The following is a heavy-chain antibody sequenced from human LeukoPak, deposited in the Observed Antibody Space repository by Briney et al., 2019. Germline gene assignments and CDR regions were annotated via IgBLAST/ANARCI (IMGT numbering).Heavy chain of an antibody. CDR1: GFTFSNYG. D-gene: IGHD3-10*01. Sequence: GGSLRLSCAASGFTFSNYGMSWVRQAPGKGLEWVSAISGSGGSTYYADSVKGRFTISRDNSKNTLYLQMNSLRAEDTAVYYCAKSRRFGELSDFDYWGQGTLVTVSS. CDR3: AKSRRFGELSDFDY. J-gene: IGHJ4*02. V-gene: IGHV3-23*01. CDR2: ISGSGGST.